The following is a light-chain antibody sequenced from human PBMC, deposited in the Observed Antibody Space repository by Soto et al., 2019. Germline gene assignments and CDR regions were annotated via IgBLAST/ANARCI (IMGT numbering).Light chain of an antibody. Sequence: EIRVAQSPATLSLSTGERATLSCRASQSVSIYLAWYQQKPGQAPRLLIYDASNRATGIPARFSGSGSGTDFTLTISSLEPEDFAVYYCQQRSNWPPKITFGQGTRLEIK. CDR1: QSVSIY. CDR2: DAS. V-gene: IGKV3-11*01. CDR3: QQRSNWPPKIT. J-gene: IGKJ5*01.